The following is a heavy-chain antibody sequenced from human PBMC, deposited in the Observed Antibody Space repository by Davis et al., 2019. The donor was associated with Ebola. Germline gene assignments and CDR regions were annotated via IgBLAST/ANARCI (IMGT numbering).Heavy chain of an antibody. D-gene: IGHD2/OR15-2a*01. V-gene: IGHV4-34*01. J-gene: IGHJ3*02. CDR3: ARLIPDNFYGRLDAFDI. CDR1: GGSFSGYY. CDR2: INHSGST. Sequence: PSETLSLTFAVYGGSFSGYYWSWIRQPPGKGLEWIGEINHSGSTNYNPSLKSRVTISVDTSKNQFSLKLSSVTAADTAVYYCARLIPDNFYGRLDAFDIWGQGTMVTVSS.